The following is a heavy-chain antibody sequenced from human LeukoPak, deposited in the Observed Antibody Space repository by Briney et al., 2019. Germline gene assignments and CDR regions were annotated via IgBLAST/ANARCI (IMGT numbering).Heavy chain of an antibody. V-gene: IGHV3-53*05. J-gene: IGHJ4*02. CDR1: GFSVSTNY. CDR2: LYDSNEN. D-gene: IGHD3-22*01. CDR3: ARGLSGHSIFGSGLSDY. Sequence: GGSLRLSCVASGFSVSTNYMNWVRQDPGTGPEWVSVLYDSNENFYLAAVEGRFFISRDSPTNTLYLQMNSLRPEDTAVYYCARGLSGHSIFGSGLSDYWGRGTPVTVSS.